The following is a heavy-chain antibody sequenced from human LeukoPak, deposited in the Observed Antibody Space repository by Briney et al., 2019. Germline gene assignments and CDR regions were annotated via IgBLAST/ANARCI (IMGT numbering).Heavy chain of an antibody. CDR1: GFTFDAYG. Sequence: GGSLRLSCAAAGFTFDAYGMHWLRQAPGKAPEWVAVISYDGSNTDYADSVKGRFTISRDNSKNTLYLQMNSLRAEDTAVYYCARSSERKYYFDYWGQGTLVTVSS. J-gene: IGHJ4*02. CDR2: ISYDGSNT. V-gene: IGHV3-30*03. CDR3: ARSSERKYYFDY. D-gene: IGHD3-22*01.